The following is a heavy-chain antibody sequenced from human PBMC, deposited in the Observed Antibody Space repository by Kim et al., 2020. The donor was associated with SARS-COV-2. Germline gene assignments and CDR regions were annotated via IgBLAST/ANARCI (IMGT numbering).Heavy chain of an antibody. CDR3: AGLDMTGIGGRGWFDA. CDR2: VYDSGST. V-gene: IGHV4-39*01. Sequence: SETLSLTCTVSGGSISRSNSHWGWIRQPPGKGLDGIGSVYDSGSTFYNPSLKSRVTISVDTSENQLSLKLTSVTAADTAVYSCAGLDMTGIGGRGWFDA. D-gene: IGHD1-26*01. J-gene: IGHJ5*01. CDR1: GGSISRSNSH.